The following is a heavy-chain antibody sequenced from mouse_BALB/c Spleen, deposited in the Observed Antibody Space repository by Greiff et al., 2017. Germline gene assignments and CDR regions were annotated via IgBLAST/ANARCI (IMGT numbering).Heavy chain of an antibody. CDR2: IWGDGST. D-gene: IGHD1-2*01. CDR1: GFSLTGYG. V-gene: IGHV2-6-7*01. J-gene: IGHJ4*01. Sequence: VKLMESGPGLVAPSQSLSITCTVSGFSLTGYGVNWVRQPPGKSLEWLGMIWGDGSTDYNSALKSRLSISKDNSKSQVFLKMNSLQTDDTARYYCARDRYYGYYYYAMDYWGQGTSVTVSS. CDR3: ARDRYYGYYYYAMDY.